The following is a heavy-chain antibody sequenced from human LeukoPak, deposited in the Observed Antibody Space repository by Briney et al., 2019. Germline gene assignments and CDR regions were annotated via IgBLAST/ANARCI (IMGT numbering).Heavy chain of an antibody. CDR3: AKDEHNWNYGY. V-gene: IGHV3-23*01. D-gene: IGHD1-7*01. CDR2: ISGSGGST. CDR1: GFTFSSYA. J-gene: IGHJ4*02. Sequence: GGSLRLSCAASGFTFSSYAMSWVRQAPGKGLEWVSAISGSGGSTYYADSVKGRFTISRDNSKSTLYLQMNSLRAEDTAVYYCAKDEHNWNYGYWGQGTLVTVSS.